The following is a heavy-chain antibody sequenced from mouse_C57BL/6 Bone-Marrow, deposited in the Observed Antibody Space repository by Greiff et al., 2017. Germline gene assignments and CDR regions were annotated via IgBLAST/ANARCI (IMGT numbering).Heavy chain of an antibody. J-gene: IGHJ2*01. CDR3: ARRRQLRLPYYFDY. Sequence: VQLQQSGAELVKPGASVKISCKASGYAFSSYWMNWVKQRPGKGLEWIGQIYPGDGDTNYNGKFKGKATLTADKSSSTAYMQLSSLTSEDSAVYFCARRRQLRLPYYFDYWGQGTTLTVSS. D-gene: IGHD3-2*02. V-gene: IGHV1-80*01. CDR2: IYPGDGDT. CDR1: GYAFSSYW.